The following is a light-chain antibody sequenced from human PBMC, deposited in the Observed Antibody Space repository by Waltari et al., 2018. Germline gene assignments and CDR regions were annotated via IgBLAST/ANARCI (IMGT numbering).Light chain of an antibody. CDR1: ELPRKY. CDR3: YSSDSTGLRV. V-gene: IGLV3-10*01. J-gene: IGLJ1*01. CDR2: EDT. Sequence: SYELTQTPSVSVSPGQTARITCSGHELPRKYAYWFQQKSGQAPRLVKYEDTKRPSGIPERFSGSSSGTVATLTITGAQVDDEADYYCYSSDSTGLRVFGGGTTVVVL.